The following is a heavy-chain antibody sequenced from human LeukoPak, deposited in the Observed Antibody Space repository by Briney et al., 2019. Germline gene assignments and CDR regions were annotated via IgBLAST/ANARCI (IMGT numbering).Heavy chain of an antibody. D-gene: IGHD6-13*01. Sequence: GGSLRLSCAASGFTFSSYWMSWVRQAPGEGLEWVANIKQDGSEKYYVDSVKGRFTISRDNAKNSLYLQMNSLRAEDTAVYYCARVIAAAGTEIDYWGQGTLVNVSS. J-gene: IGHJ4*02. CDR2: IKQDGSEK. CDR3: ARVIAAAGTEIDY. CDR1: GFTFSSYW. V-gene: IGHV3-7*01.